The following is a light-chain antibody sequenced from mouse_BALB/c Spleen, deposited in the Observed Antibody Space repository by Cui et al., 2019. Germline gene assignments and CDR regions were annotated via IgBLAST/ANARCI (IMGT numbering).Light chain of an antibody. J-gene: IGKJ5*01. CDR2: KAS. V-gene: IGKV11-125*01. CDR3: QQGQSYPLT. Sequence: QMNQSPFSLSASLGDTITITCHASQNINVWLSWYQQKPGNIPKLLIYKASNLHTGVPSRFSGSGSGTGFTLTISSLQPEDIATYYCQQGQSYPLTFGAGTKLELK. CDR1: QNINVW.